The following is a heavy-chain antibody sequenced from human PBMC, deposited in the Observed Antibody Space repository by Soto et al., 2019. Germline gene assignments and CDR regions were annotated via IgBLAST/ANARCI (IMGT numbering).Heavy chain of an antibody. J-gene: IGHJ6*02. CDR3: AKDRNSYYYYGMDV. Sequence: DVQLVESGGGLVQPGRSLRLSCAASGFTFDDYAMHWVRQAPGKGLEWVSGISWNSGRIGYADSVKGRFTISRDNAKNALYLQMNSLRAEDTALYYCAKDRNSYYYYGMDVWGQGTTVTVSS. D-gene: IGHD4-4*01. V-gene: IGHV3-9*01. CDR2: ISWNSGRI. CDR1: GFTFDDYA.